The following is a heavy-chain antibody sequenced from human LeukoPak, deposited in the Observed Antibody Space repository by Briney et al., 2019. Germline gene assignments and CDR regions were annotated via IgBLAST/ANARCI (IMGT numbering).Heavy chain of an antibody. Sequence: GGSLRLSCAASGLTFSNYWMHWVRQAPGKGLEWVAVISYDGSNKYYADSVKGRFTISRDNSKNTLYQQMNSLRAEDTAVYYCARGGLNYYDSSGPSDYWGQGTLVTVSP. CDR3: ARGGLNYYDSSGPSDY. CDR1: GLTFSNYW. V-gene: IGHV3-30-3*01. D-gene: IGHD3-22*01. CDR2: ISYDGSNK. J-gene: IGHJ4*02.